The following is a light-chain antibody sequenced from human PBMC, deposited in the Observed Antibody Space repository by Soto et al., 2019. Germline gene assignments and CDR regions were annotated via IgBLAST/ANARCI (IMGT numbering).Light chain of an antibody. Sequence: LKQAPGTLSLSRENRATLACRASQSVSRYLAWYEQKPGQAPRLLIYDVSNRATGIPARFSGSGSGPDFTLTISSLEPEDFAVYFCQLRSEWRLCTFGQVTNL. CDR1: QSVSRY. V-gene: IGKV3-11*01. J-gene: IGKJ2*02. CDR3: QLRSEWRLCT. CDR2: DVS.